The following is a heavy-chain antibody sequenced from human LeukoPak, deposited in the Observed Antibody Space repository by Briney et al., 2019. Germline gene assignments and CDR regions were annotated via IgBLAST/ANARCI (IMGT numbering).Heavy chain of an antibody. Sequence: GGSLRLSCEASGFTFSSYSMNWVRQAPGKGLEWVPSISRSSSYIYHADSVKGRFTISRDNAKNSLYLQMNSLRAEDTAVYYCARDGGYCSSTSCYYYYMDVWGKGTTVTVSS. J-gene: IGHJ6*03. V-gene: IGHV3-21*01. CDR2: ISRSSSYI. D-gene: IGHD2-2*01. CDR1: GFTFSSYS. CDR3: ARDGGYCSSTSCYYYYMDV.